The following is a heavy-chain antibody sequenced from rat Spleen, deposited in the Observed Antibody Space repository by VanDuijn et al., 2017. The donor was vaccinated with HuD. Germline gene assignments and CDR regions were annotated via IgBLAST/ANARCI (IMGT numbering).Heavy chain of an antibody. J-gene: IGHJ3*01. CDR2: ISGSSGTI. V-gene: IGHV5-34*01. Sequence: EVQLVESGGGLVQPGRSLKLSCAASGFTFSNYDMAWVRQAPGKGLEWVAYISGSSGTIYYADTVKDRFTISRDNAKNTLYLQLSSLRSEDTALYYCATSYYGYKRFTYWGQGTLVTVSS. CDR3: ATSYYGYKRFTY. D-gene: IGHD1-9*01. CDR1: GFTFSNYD.